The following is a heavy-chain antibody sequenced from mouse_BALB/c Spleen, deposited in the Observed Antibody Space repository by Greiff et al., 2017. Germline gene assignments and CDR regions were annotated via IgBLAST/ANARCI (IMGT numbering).Heavy chain of an antibody. CDR2: ISSGSSTI. CDR3: AGDPLMITTRGPFGY. D-gene: IGHD2-4*01. Sequence: EVKLVESGGGLVQPGGSRKLSCAASGFTFSSFGMHWVRQAPEKGLEWVAYISSGSSTIYYADTVKGRFTISRDNPKNTLFLQMTSLRSEDTAMYYCAGDPLMITTRGPFGYWGQGATLTVSS. CDR1: GFTFSSFG. V-gene: IGHV5-17*02. J-gene: IGHJ2*01.